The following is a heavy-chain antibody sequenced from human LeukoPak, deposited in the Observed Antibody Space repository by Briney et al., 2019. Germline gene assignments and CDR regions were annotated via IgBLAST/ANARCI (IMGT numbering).Heavy chain of an antibody. CDR1: GFTFSSYA. CDR3: AGAFSGWSPKF. Sequence: GGSLRLSCAASGFTFSSYAMTWVRQAPGKGLEWVSGISDGGGATYYADSVKGRFTLSRDNSQNTLYLQMNSLRADDTAVYYCAGAFSGWSPKFWGQGTLVTVSS. J-gene: IGHJ4*02. D-gene: IGHD6-19*01. CDR2: ISDGGGAT. V-gene: IGHV3-23*01.